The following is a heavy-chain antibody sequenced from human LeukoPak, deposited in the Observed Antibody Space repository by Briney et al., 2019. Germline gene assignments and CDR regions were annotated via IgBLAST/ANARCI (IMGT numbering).Heavy chain of an antibody. CDR2: IYHSGST. V-gene: IGHV4-30-2*01. CDR1: GGSISSGGYS. D-gene: IGHD5-18*01. Sequence: PSQTLSLTCAVSGGSISSGGYSWSWIRQPPGKGLEWIGYIYHSGSTYYNPSLKSRVTISVDRFKNQFSLKLSSVTAADTAVYYCARVSWIQLWFDAFDIWGQGTMVTVSS. J-gene: IGHJ3*02. CDR3: ARVSWIQLWFDAFDI.